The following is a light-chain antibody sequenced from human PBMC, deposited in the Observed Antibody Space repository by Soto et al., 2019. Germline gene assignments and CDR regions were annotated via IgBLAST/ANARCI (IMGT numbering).Light chain of an antibody. V-gene: IGKV1-6*01. CDR2: AAS. J-gene: IGKJ1*01. Sequence: AIQMTQSPSSLSASVGDRVTITCRASQGIRNDLGWYQQKPGKAPKLLIYAASSLQSGVPSRFSGSGSGTDFTLTISSLHPEYFATYSCVLYYHSPSAFRPGTKV. CDR3: VLYYHSPSA. CDR1: QGIRND.